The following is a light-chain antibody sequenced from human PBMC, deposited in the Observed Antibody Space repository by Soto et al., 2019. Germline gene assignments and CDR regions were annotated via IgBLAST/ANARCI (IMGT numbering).Light chain of an antibody. J-gene: IGKJ4*01. Sequence: EIVLTQSPGTLSLSPGERATLSCRASLSVSSNYVAWYQQKPGQAPRLLIYGASSRATGIPDRFSGSGSGTVFTLTISRLEPEDFAVYYCQQYGSSSSTFGGGTKVGIK. CDR2: GAS. CDR1: LSVSSNY. V-gene: IGKV3-20*01. CDR3: QQYGSSSST.